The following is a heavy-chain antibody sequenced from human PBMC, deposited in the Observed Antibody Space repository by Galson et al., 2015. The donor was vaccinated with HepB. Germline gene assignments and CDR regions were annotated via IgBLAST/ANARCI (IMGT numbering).Heavy chain of an antibody. CDR1: GGSISSYY. Sequence: SETLSLTCSVSGGSISSYYWSWIRQPAGKGLEWIGRIYTSGSTNYNPSLKSRVTMSVDTSKNQFSLKLSSVTAADTAVYYCARGHAGYCSSTSCGNWFDPWGQGTLVTVSS. V-gene: IGHV4-4*07. CDR2: IYTSGST. D-gene: IGHD2-2*01. CDR3: ARGHAGYCSSTSCGNWFDP. J-gene: IGHJ5*02.